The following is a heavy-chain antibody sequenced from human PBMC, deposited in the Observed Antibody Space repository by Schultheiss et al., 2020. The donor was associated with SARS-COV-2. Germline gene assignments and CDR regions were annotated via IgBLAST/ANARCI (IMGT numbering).Heavy chain of an antibody. J-gene: IGHJ5*02. CDR1: GGSFSGYY. D-gene: IGHD5-12*01. V-gene: IGHV4-59*01. Sequence: SETLSLTCAVYGGSFSGYYWSWIRQTPGQGLEWIGYMFYIGSTNYNPSLKSRVSMSVDTSKNQFSLKLSSVTAADTGVYYCARGGYSAHEVTEWWFDPWGQGTLVTVSS. CDR3: ARGGYSAHEVTEWWFDP. CDR2: MFYIGST.